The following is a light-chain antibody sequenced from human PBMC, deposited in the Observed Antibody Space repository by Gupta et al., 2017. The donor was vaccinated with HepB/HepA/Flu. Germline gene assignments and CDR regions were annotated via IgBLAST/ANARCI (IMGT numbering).Light chain of an antibody. CDR2: DAS. CDR3: QQYDSLLT. J-gene: IGKJ4*01. Sequence: DIQMTQSPSSLSASVGDRVTITCQASQDISNYLNWYQQKPGKAPKLLIYDASNLETGVPSRFSGGGSGTDFTFTISSLQPEDIATYYWQQYDSLLTFGGGTKVEIK. V-gene: IGKV1-33*01. CDR1: QDISNY.